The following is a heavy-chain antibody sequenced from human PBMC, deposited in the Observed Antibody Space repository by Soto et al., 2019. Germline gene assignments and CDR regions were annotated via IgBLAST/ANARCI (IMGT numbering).Heavy chain of an antibody. CDR2: ISYDGSNK. CDR1: GFTFSSYA. V-gene: IGHV3-30-3*01. CDR3: ARERLYYYDSSGLLGY. J-gene: IGHJ4*02. D-gene: IGHD3-22*01. Sequence: LRVSCAASGFTFSSYAMHWVRQAPGKGLEWVAVISYDGSNKYYADSVKGRFTISRDNSKNTLYLQMNSLRAEDTAVYYCARERLYYYDSSGLLGYWGQGTLVTVSS.